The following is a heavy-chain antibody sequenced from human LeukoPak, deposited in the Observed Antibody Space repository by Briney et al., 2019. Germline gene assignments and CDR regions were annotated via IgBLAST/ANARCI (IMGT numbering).Heavy chain of an antibody. V-gene: IGHV3-7*01. Sequence: GGSLRVSCAASGFNFISSWMNWVRQAPGKGLEWVANIKQDGGEKYYVDSVKGRFTISRDNAKNSLYLQMGSLGAEDMAVYYCARGAPRGSYYDSGLDYWGQGTLVTVSS. J-gene: IGHJ4*02. CDR3: ARGAPRGSYYDSGLDY. D-gene: IGHD3-22*01. CDR1: GFNFISSW. CDR2: IKQDGGEK.